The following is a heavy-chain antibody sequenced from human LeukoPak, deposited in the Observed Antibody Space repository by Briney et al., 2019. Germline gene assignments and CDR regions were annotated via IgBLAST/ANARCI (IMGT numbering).Heavy chain of an antibody. J-gene: IGHJ3*02. Sequence: ASVKVSCKASGYTFTSYGISWVRQAPGQGLEWMGWISAYNGNTNYAQKLQGRVTMTTDTSTSTAYMELRSLRSDDTAVYYCARDQATYCGGDCDAFDIWGQGTMVTVSS. V-gene: IGHV1-18*01. CDR3: ARDQATYCGGDCDAFDI. D-gene: IGHD2-21*02. CDR1: GYTFTSYG. CDR2: ISAYNGNT.